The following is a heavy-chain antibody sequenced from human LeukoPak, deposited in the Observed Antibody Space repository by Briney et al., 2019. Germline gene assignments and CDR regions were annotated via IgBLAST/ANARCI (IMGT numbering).Heavy chain of an antibody. CDR1: GFTFSSYA. CDR2: ISGSGGST. J-gene: IGHJ4*02. D-gene: IGHD3-10*01. Sequence: GGSLRLSCAASGFTFSSYAMSWVRQAPGKGLEWVSAISGSGGSTYYADSVKGRFTISRDNSKNTLYLQMNSLRAEDTAGYYCAKKLLWFGEVIDYWGQGTLVTVSS. V-gene: IGHV3-23*01. CDR3: AKKLLWFGEVIDY.